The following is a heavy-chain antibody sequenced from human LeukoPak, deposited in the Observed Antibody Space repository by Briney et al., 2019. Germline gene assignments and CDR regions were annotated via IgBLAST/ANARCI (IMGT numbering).Heavy chain of an antibody. Sequence: GGSLRLSCAASGFTFSDYYMSWIRQAPGKGLEWVSYISSSGSTIYYADSVKGRFTISRDNAKNSLYLQMNSLRAEDTAVYYCAGDYLTPGGYYDSSGYYYGWGQGTLVTVSS. J-gene: IGHJ4*02. V-gene: IGHV3-11*01. CDR1: GFTFSDYY. D-gene: IGHD3-22*01. CDR3: AGDYLTPGGYYDSSGYYYG. CDR2: ISSSGSTI.